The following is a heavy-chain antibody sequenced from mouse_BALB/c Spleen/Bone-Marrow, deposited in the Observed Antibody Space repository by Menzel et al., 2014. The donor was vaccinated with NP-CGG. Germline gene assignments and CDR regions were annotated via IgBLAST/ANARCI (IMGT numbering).Heavy chain of an antibody. D-gene: IGHD2-4*01. CDR1: GFSFNSYG. J-gene: IGHJ3*01. Sequence: EVQVVESGGGLVKSGGSLKLSCAASGFSFNSYGMSWVRQTPEKRLEWVATISGGGSYTFYPDSVKVRFTISRGNAKNNLYLQLSSLRSEDTALYYCARHAYYDQTEVSFVYWGQGTLVTVSA. CDR3: ARHAYYDQTEVSFVY. V-gene: IGHV5-9-2*01. CDR2: ISGGGSYT.